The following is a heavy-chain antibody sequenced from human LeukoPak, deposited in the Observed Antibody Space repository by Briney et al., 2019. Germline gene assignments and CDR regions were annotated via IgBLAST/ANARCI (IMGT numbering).Heavy chain of an antibody. V-gene: IGHV3-30*03. CDR1: GFTFSSYG. CDR3: ARVYGAWWFDP. D-gene: IGHD4/OR15-4a*01. J-gene: IGHJ5*02. Sequence: GGSLRLSCAAPGFTFSSYGMHWVRQAPGKGLEWVAVISYDGSNKYYADSVKGRFTISRDNSKNTLYLQMNSLRSEDTAVYYCARVYGAWWFDPWGQGTLVTVSS. CDR2: ISYDGSNK.